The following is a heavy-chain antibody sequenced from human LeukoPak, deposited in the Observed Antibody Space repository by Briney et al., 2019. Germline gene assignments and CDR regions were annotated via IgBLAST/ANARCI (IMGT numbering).Heavy chain of an antibody. CDR1: GYSFPSYG. Sequence: ASVKVSCKASGYSFPSYGITWVRQAPGQGLEWMGWIGANNVNTNYAQKFQGRVTMTTDTSTSTAYMDLRSLRSDDTAVYYCARGNGYYHDSSGFNYRWFDPWGQGTLVTVSS. D-gene: IGHD3-22*01. J-gene: IGHJ5*02. CDR2: IGANNVNT. CDR3: ARGNGYYHDSSGFNYRWFDP. V-gene: IGHV1-18*01.